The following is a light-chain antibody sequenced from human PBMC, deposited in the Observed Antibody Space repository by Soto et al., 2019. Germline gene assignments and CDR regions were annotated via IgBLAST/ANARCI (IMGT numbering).Light chain of an antibody. V-gene: IGLV2-8*01. CDR2: EVN. CDR1: SSDFGGYDF. CDR3: CSYVGVNRA. J-gene: IGLJ2*01. Sequence: QSALTQPPSASGSPGQSVTISCTGTSSDFGGYDFVSWYQQHPGKAPKLMIYEVNKRPSGVPDRFSGSKSGNTASLTVSGLQAEDEADYYCCSYVGVNRAFGGGTQVTVL.